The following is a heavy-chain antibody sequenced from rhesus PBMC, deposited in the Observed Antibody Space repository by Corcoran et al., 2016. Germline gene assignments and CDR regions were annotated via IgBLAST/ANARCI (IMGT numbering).Heavy chain of an antibody. Sequence: EVQLVQSGAEVKRHGESLRISCKTSGYSFTSSWISWVRQMPGKGLEWIGSIYPGDSDTIYSPSFQGQVTISADKSISTTYLQWSSLKASDTATYYCAKRDSSGWSFFDYWGQGVLVTVSS. V-gene: IGHV5S1*01. CDR3: AKRDSSGWSFFDY. CDR1: GYSFTSSW. CDR2: IYPGDSDT. D-gene: IGHD6S26*01. J-gene: IGHJ4*01.